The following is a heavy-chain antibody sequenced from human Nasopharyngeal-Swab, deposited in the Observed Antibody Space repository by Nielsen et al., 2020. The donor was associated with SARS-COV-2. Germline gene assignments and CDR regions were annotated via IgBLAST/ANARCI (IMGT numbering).Heavy chain of an antibody. V-gene: IGHV5-51*01. Sequence: GESLKISCKGSGYSFTSYWIGWVRQMPGKGLEWMGIIYPGDSDTRYSPSFQGQVTISADKSISTAYLQWSSLKASDTAMYYCARQMDYYGSGSPPSYWGQGTLVTVSS. D-gene: IGHD3-10*01. CDR3: ARQMDYYGSGSPPSY. J-gene: IGHJ4*02. CDR2: IYPGDSDT. CDR1: GYSFTSYW.